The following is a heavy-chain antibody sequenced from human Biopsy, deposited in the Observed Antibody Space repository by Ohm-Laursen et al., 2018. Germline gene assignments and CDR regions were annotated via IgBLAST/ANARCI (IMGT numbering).Heavy chain of an antibody. CDR3: TRATNSTGWPYYYFYGMNI. J-gene: IGHJ6*02. CDR2: VYYSGTT. V-gene: IGHV4-59*01. D-gene: IGHD2/OR15-2a*01. CDR1: GGSISSDW. Sequence: PSETLSLTCTVSGGSISSDWWSWIRQTPGKGLEWIEYVYYSGTTTYNPSLRSRVTISVDTSMNQISLRLQSVTAADTAIYYCTRATNSTGWPYYYFYGMNIWGQGTTVAVSS.